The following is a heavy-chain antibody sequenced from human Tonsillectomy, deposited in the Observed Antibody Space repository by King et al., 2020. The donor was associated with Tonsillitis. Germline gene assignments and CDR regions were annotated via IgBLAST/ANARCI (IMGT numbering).Heavy chain of an antibody. CDR1: GGSISSGGYY. Sequence: QLQESGPGLVKPSQTLSLTCTVSGGSISSGGYYWSWIRQHPGKGLEWIGYIYYSGSTYYNPSLKSRVTISVDTSKNQFSLKVSSVTAADTAVFSCARGRGSGSYSIEDFDYWGQGTLVTVSS. CDR2: IYYSGST. CDR3: ARGRGSGSYSIEDFDY. V-gene: IGHV4-31*03. D-gene: IGHD3-10*01. J-gene: IGHJ4*02.